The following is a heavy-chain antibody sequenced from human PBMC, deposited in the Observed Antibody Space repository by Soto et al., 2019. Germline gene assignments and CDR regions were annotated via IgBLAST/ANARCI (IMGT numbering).Heavy chain of an antibody. CDR3: AKQIYGGNS. D-gene: IGHD2-21*02. V-gene: IGHV3-73*01. Sequence: GGSLRLSCATSGFTFSASAMHWVRQVSGKGLEWIARIRSKANNYATTYGPSVKGRFTISRDDSENTVYLQMNSLKTEDTAIYYCAKQIYGGNSWGQGTPVTVSS. CDR1: GFTFSASA. J-gene: IGHJ4*02. CDR2: IRSKANNYAT.